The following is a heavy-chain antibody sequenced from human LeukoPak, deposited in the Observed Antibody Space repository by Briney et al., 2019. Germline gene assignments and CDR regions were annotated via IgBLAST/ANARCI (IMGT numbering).Heavy chain of an antibody. Sequence: GGSLRLSCAASGFTFSSYGMHWVRQAPGKGLEWVAVISYDGSNKYYADSVKGRFTISRDNSKNTLYLQMNSLRAEDTAVYYCAKQEDLWVYDSSGYYLPYFDYWGQGTLVTVSS. J-gene: IGHJ4*02. CDR3: AKQEDLWVYDSSGYYLPYFDY. V-gene: IGHV3-30*18. D-gene: IGHD3-22*01. CDR2: ISYDGSNK. CDR1: GFTFSSYG.